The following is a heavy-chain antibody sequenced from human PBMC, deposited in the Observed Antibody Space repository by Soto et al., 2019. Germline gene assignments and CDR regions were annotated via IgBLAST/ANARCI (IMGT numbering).Heavy chain of an antibody. CDR3: AKDGNYGDFDY. D-gene: IGHD4-17*01. CDR2: VYFSGSS. J-gene: IGHJ4*02. V-gene: IGHV4-59*11. Sequence: SQTLSLTCTVSAGSITSHYWSWIRQPPGKGLEWIGYVYFSGSSKYNPSLKSRITISVETSKNQFSLKLSSVTAADTAVYYCAKDGNYGDFDYWGQGTLVTVSS. CDR1: AGSITSHY.